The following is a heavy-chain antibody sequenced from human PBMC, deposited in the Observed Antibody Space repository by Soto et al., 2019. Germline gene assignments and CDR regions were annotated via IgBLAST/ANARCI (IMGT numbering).Heavy chain of an antibody. CDR1: GFTFSSYS. J-gene: IGHJ4*02. Sequence: EVQLVESGGGLVQPGGSLRLSCAASGFTFSSYSMNWVRQAPGKGLEWVSYISSSSSTIYYADSVKGRFTISRDNAKNSLYLQMNSLRAEDTAVYYCARRGVISPSYYLDYWGQGTLVTVSS. CDR2: ISSSSSTI. V-gene: IGHV3-48*01. D-gene: IGHD3-10*01. CDR3: ARRGVISPSYYLDY.